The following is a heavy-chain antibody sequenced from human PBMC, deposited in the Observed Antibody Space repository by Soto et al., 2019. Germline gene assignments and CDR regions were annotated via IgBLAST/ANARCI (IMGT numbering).Heavy chain of an antibody. J-gene: IGHJ5*02. D-gene: IGHD3-16*01. V-gene: IGHV4-34*01. Sequence: PSETLSLTCAVYGGSFSGYYWTWIRQPPGKGLEWIGEINHSGSTNYNPSLKSRVTISIDTSKNQFSLKLSSVTAADTAVYYCARELILENTFLRYNWFDPWGQGTLVTVSS. CDR2: INHSGST. CDR1: GGSFSGYY. CDR3: ARELILENTFLRYNWFDP.